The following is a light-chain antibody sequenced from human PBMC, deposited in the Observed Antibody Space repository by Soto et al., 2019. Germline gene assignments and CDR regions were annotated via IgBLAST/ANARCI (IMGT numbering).Light chain of an antibody. Sequence: SYELTQPPSVSVAPGKTARITCGGNNIGSTSVHWYQQKPGQAPVLVIYYDSDRPSGIPERFSGFNSGNTATLTISRVEAGDEADFYCQVWDTTSDQQVFVGGTKLTAL. CDR2: YDS. CDR3: QVWDTTSDQQV. CDR1: NIGSTS. V-gene: IGLV3-21*04. J-gene: IGLJ3*02.